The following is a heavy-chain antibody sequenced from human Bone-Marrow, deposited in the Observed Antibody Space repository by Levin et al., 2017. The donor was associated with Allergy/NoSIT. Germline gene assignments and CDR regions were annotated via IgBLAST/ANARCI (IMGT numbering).Heavy chain of an antibody. CDR2: INWDGDSL. Sequence: SLKISCRGSGFKFDDYAMHWVRQAPGKGLEWISGINWDGDSLDYADSVKGRFTISRDNAKNSLFLEMSSLRPDDTAVYFCTKLRGSYRYDPFDVWGPEIRVLVSS. CDR3: TKLRGSYRYDPFDV. CDR1: GFKFDDYA. V-gene: IGHV3-9*01. D-gene: IGHD3-16*02. J-gene: IGHJ3*01.